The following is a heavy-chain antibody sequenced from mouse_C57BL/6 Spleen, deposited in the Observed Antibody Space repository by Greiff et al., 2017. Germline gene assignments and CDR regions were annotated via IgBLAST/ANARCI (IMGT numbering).Heavy chain of an antibody. D-gene: IGHD2-2*01. V-gene: IGHV1-69*01. CDR2: IDPSDSYT. CDR1: GYTFTSYW. Sequence: QVQLQQPGAELVMPGASVKLSCKASGYTFTSYWMHWVKQRPGQGLEWIGEIDPSDSYTNYNQKFKGKSTLTVDKSSSTAYMPLSSLTSEDSAVYYCASGAYGSETPFAYWGQGTLVTVSA. CDR3: ASGAYGSETPFAY. J-gene: IGHJ3*01.